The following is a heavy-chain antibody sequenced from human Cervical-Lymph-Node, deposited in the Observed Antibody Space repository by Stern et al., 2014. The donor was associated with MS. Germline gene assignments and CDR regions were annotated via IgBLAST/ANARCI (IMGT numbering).Heavy chain of an antibody. Sequence: VQLVESGAEVKKPGASVKVSCKASGYTFTNYYMHWVRQAPGQGLEWMGIINPSGGSTSYAQKFQGSVTVTRDTSTSTVYMELSSLSSEDTAVYYCATSEEQWLVPWGFDPWGQGTLVTVSS. CDR2: INPSGGST. CDR1: GYTFTNYY. CDR3: ATSEEQWLVPWGFDP. J-gene: IGHJ5*02. V-gene: IGHV1-46*01. D-gene: IGHD6-19*01.